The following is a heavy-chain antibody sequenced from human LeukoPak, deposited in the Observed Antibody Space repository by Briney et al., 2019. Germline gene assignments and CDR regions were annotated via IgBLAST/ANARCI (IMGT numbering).Heavy chain of an antibody. CDR2: ISYDGSNK. J-gene: IGHJ3*02. Sequence: GGSLRLSCAASGFTFSSYGMHWVRQAPGKGLEWVAVISYDGSNKYYADSVKGRFTISRDNSKNTLDLQMNSLRAEDTAVYYCATDKAFHAFDIWGQGTMVTVSS. CDR1: GFTFSSYG. D-gene: IGHD2-21*01. V-gene: IGHV3-30*03. CDR3: ATDKAFHAFDI.